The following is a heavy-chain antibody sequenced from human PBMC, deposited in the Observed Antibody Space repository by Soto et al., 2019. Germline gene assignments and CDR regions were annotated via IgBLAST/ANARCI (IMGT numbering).Heavy chain of an antibody. D-gene: IGHD2-15*01. CDR2: IKSKTDGGTT. V-gene: IGHV3-15*01. CDR1: GFTFSNAW. Sequence: EVQLVESGGGLVKPGGSLRLSCAASGFTFSNAWMSWVRQAPGKGLEWVGRIKSKTDGGTTDYAAPVKGRFTISRDDSKTTLYLQMNSLKTEDTAVYYCTTALRYIVVVVAATPLDYWGQGTLVTVSS. CDR3: TTALRYIVVVVAATPLDY. J-gene: IGHJ4*02.